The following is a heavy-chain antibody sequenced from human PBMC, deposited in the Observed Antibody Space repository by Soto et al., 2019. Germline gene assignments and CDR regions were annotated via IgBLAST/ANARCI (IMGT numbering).Heavy chain of an antibody. CDR3: ARVGEGFYYGMDV. Sequence: SETLSLTCAGSGGSISSRNWWSWVRQPPGKGLEWIGEFYHSGATNYNPSLKSRVTISPDISKNQFSLILTSVTAADTAVYYCARVGEGFYYGMDVWGQGTTVTVS. CDR1: GGSISSRNW. CDR2: FYHSGAT. V-gene: IGHV4-4*02. J-gene: IGHJ6*02.